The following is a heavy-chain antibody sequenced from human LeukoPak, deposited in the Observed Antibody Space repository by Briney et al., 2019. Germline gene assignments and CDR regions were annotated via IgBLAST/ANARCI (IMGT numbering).Heavy chain of an antibody. D-gene: IGHD1-26*01. CDR1: AGSISISNYY. CDR2: ICYSGT. Sequence: PSETLSLTCTVSAGSISISNYYWGWIRQPPGRGLEWIGSICYSGTYYNPSLKSRLTISVDTSKNHFSLNLRSVTAADTAVYYCARRTSNPVGAIDYWGQGTLVTVSS. V-gene: IGHV4-39*01. J-gene: IGHJ4*02. CDR3: ARRTSNPVGAIDY.